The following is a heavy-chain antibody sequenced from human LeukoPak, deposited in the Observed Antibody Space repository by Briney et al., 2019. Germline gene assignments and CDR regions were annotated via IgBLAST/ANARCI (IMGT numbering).Heavy chain of an antibody. J-gene: IGHJ4*02. V-gene: IGHV3-30-3*01. CDR2: ISVDGNNP. D-gene: IGHD5-18*01. Sequence: PGGSLRLSCAASGFTFSSYPIHWVRQAPGKGLDWVAVISVDGNNPYYSDSVKGRFTISRDNSKNTVYLQMNSLRAEDTAVYYCASIFSSGYSYFDYWGQGTLVTVSS. CDR3: ASIFSSGYSYFDY. CDR1: GFTFSSYP.